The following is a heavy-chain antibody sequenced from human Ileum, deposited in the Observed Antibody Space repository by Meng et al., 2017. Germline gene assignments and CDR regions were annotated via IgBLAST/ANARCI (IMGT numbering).Heavy chain of an antibody. CDR2: IYYSGST. V-gene: IGHV4-30-4*01. J-gene: IGHJ4*02. CDR1: GGSISIGDYY. Sequence: QVQLQESGPGLVKASQTLARTCTVSGGSISIGDYYWSWVRQPPGKGLEWIGYIYYSGSTYYNPSLKSRAIMSADTSKNHFSLKLSSVTAADTAVYYCARDRGGSYYFDYWGQGTLVTVSS. CDR3: ARDRGGSYYFDY. D-gene: IGHD2-15*01.